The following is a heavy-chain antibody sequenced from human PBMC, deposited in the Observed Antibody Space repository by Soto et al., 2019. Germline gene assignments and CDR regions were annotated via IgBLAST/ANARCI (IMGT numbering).Heavy chain of an antibody. CDR2: ISYDGILK. V-gene: IGHV3-30*18. J-gene: IGHJ6*02. Sequence: GGSLRLSCETSGFTFSAFGMHWVRQAPGKGLEWVAIISYDGILKYYADSVKGRFTISRDTSKSALYLQMNSLRPEDTAVYYCAKDFKISGGHYGSLNYYYGMDVWGQGTTVTVSS. D-gene: IGHD3-10*01. CDR3: AKDFKISGGHYGSLNYYYGMDV. CDR1: GFTFSAFG.